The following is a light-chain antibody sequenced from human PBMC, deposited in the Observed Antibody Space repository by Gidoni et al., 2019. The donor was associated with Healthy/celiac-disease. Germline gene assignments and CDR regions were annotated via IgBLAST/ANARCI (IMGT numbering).Light chain of an antibody. Sequence: IVLTLSPGTLSLSPGERATLSCRASQSVSSSYLAWYQQKPGQAPRLLIYGASSRATGIPDRFSGSGSGTDFTLTISRLEPEDFAVYYCQQYGSSPSTFXQXTKLEIK. CDR2: GAS. CDR1: QSVSSSY. CDR3: QQYGSSPST. V-gene: IGKV3-20*01. J-gene: IGKJ2*01.